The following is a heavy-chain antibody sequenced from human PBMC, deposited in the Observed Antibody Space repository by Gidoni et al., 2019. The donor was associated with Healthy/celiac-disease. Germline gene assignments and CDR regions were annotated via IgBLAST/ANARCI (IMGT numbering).Heavy chain of an antibody. CDR1: GFTFSSYA. V-gene: IGHV3-23*01. D-gene: IGHD1-26*01. Sequence: EVQLLESVGGLVQPGGSLRLSCAASGFTFSSYAMSWVRQAPGRGLEWVSAIRGSGVSTYDAESVKGRFTISRDNSKNTLYLQMNSLRAEDTAVYYCANKASGSLLFDYWGQGTLVTVSS. CDR2: IRGSGVST. J-gene: IGHJ4*02. CDR3: ANKASGSLLFDY.